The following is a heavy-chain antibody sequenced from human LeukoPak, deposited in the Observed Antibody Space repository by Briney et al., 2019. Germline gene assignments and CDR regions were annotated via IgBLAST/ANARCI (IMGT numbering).Heavy chain of an antibody. V-gene: IGHV3-48*01. CDR1: GFTFSSYS. Sequence: GGSLRLSCAASGFTFSSYSMNWVRQAPGKGLEWGSYISGSSSTIYYADSVKGRFTISRDNGKNTLYLQMNSLRAEDTAVYYCAQLRGRAVAGTDWFDPWGQGTLVTVSS. D-gene: IGHD6-19*01. CDR2: ISGSSSTI. CDR3: AQLRGRAVAGTDWFDP. J-gene: IGHJ5*02.